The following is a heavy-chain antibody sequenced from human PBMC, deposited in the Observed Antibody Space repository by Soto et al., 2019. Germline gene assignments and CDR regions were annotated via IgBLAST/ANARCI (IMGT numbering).Heavy chain of an antibody. CDR1: GGSISSYY. CDR3: ARVGMVGTVLGSWFDP. CDR2: IYTTGST. J-gene: IGHJ5*02. Sequence: SETLSLTCTVSGGSISSYYWSWIRQPAGKGLEWIGRIYTTGSTNYNPSLRSRVTMSVDTSKNHFSLKLRSVTAADTAVYYCARVGMVGTVLGSWFDPWGQGALVTVPQ. D-gene: IGHD6-19*01. V-gene: IGHV4-4*07.